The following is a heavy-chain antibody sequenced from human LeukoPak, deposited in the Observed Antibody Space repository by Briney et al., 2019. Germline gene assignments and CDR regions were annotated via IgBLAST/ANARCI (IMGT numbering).Heavy chain of an antibody. CDR3: VRGYSFGPYGMDV. CDR1: GFPFSSYA. Sequence: GGSLRLSCSASGFPFSSYAMHWVRQAPGKGLEYVSATSDSGGSTYYADSVKGRFTISRDNSKNTLYLQMSSLRAEDTAVYFCVRGYSFGPYGMDVWGQGTTVTVSS. V-gene: IGHV3-64D*09. D-gene: IGHD2-15*01. CDR2: TSDSGGST. J-gene: IGHJ6*02.